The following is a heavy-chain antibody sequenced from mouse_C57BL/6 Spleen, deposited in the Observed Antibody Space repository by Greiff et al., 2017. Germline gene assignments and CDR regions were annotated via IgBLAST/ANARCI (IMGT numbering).Heavy chain of an antibody. CDR1: GYAFSSSW. Sequence: QVQLQQSGPELVKPGASVKISCKASGYAFSSSWMNWVKQRPGKGLEWIGRIYPGDGDTNYNGKFKGKATLTADKSSSTAYMQLSSLTSEDSAVYFWASPRDGFAYWGQGTLVTVSA. D-gene: IGHD2-10*02. CDR3: ASPRDGFAY. J-gene: IGHJ3*01. V-gene: IGHV1-82*01. CDR2: IYPGDGDT.